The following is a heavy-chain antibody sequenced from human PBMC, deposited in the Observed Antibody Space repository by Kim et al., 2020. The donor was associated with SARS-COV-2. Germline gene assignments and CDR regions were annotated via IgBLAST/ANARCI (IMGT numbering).Heavy chain of an antibody. D-gene: IGHD2-21*02. Sequence: APQLQGRVTMTTDTSTSTAYMELRSLRSDDTAVYYCAGYGGNSAAWYFDYWGQGTLVTVSS. V-gene: IGHV1-18*01. J-gene: IGHJ4*02. CDR3: AGYGGNSAAWYFDY.